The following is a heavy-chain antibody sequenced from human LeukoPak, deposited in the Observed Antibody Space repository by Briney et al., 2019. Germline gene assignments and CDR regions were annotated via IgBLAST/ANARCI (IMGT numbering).Heavy chain of an antibody. Sequence: HPGGSLRLSCAASGFSFSSYWMNWVRQAPGKGLEWVADIEPDGSGKTYVDSVKGRFTISRDNAQQSLYLQMDTLTAEDTAVYYCVTSWVRQQRDFWGQGTLVTVSS. J-gene: IGHJ4*02. CDR2: IEPDGSGK. D-gene: IGHD3-10*01. CDR3: VTSWVRQQRDF. V-gene: IGHV3-7*01. CDR1: GFSFSSYW.